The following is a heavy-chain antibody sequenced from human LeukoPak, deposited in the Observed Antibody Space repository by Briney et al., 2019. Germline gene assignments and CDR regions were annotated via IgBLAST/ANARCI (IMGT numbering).Heavy chain of an antibody. CDR3: ARVDTAMVTFDY. V-gene: IGHV1-46*01. CDR1: RYTFTSYY. CDR2: INPSGGST. D-gene: IGHD5-18*01. Sequence: ASVKVSCKASRYTFTSYYMHWVRQAPGQGPEWMGIINPSGGSTSYAQKFQGRVTMTRDTSTSTVYMELSSLRSEDTAVYYCARVDTAMVTFDYWGQGTLVTVSS. J-gene: IGHJ4*02.